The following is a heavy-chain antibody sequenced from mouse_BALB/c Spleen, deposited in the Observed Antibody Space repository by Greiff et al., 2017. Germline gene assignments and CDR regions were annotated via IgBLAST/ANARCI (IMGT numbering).Heavy chain of an antibody. CDR3: ARACLRPLDY. V-gene: IGHV5-9-4*01. Sequence: EVMLVESGGGLVKPGGSLKLSCAASGFTFSSYAMSWVRQSPEKRLEWVAEISSGGSYTYYPDTVTGRFTISRDNAQNTLYLEMSSLRSEDTAMYYCARACLRPLDYWGQGTTLTVSS. D-gene: IGHD1-2*01. CDR2: ISSGGSYT. J-gene: IGHJ2*01. CDR1: GFTFSSYA.